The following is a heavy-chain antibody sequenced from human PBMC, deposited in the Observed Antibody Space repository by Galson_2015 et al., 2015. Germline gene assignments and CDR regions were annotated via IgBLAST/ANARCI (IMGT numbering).Heavy chain of an antibody. Sequence: QSGAEVKKPGESLKISCKGSGFRFTNYWIGWVRQMPGKGLEWMGSIYPGDSDTRYSPPFQGQVTISADKSINTAYLQLSSLKASDTAMYYCARRDGSAWYYFDYWGQGTLVTVSS. CDR2: IYPGDSDT. CDR1: GFRFTNYW. V-gene: IGHV5-51*01. CDR3: ARRDGSAWYYFDY. J-gene: IGHJ4*02. D-gene: IGHD6-19*01.